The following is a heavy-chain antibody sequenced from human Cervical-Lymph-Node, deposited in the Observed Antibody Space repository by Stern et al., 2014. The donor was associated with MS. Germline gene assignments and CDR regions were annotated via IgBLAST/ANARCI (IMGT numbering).Heavy chain of an antibody. CDR2: IWYDGSNK. V-gene: IGHV3-33*01. CDR1: GFTFSSYG. Sequence: VQLAESGGGVVQPGRSLRLSCAASGFTFSSYGMHWVRQAPGKGLEWVAVIWYDGSNKYYADSVKGRFTISRDNSKNTLYLQMNSLRAEDTAVYYCASSYSGSYDAWGQGTLVTVSS. J-gene: IGHJ5*02. D-gene: IGHD1-26*01. CDR3: ASSYSGSYDA.